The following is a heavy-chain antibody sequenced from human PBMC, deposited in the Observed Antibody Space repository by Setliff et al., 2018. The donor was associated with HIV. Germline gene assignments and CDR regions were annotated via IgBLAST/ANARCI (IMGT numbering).Heavy chain of an antibody. J-gene: IGHJ4*02. CDR2: ISGSGGST. CDR3: ATEHYHWDEGRLDY. V-gene: IGHV3-23*01. Sequence: GGSLRLSCAASGFSFNNYAMNWVRQAPGKGLEWVSSISGSGGSTYYADSLKGRFTISRDNAKNSLYLQMNSLRDEDTAVYYCATEHYHWDEGRLDYWGQGTLVTVSS. D-gene: IGHD1-1*01. CDR1: GFSFNNYA.